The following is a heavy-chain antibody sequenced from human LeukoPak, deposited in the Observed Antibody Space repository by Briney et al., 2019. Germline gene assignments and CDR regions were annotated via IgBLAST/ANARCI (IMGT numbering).Heavy chain of an antibody. CDR1: GFTFITYS. J-gene: IGHJ5*02. D-gene: IGHD2-2*01. CDR2: ITGSGAFT. V-gene: IGHV3-23*01. Sequence: PGGSLRLSCAASGFTFITYSMTWDRQAPGRGLEWVSAITGSGAFTDYADSVKGRFTISRDNSKNTLYLQMNSLRAEDTAVYYCAKAPASYCSSTSCYFPHWFDPWGQGTLVTVSS. CDR3: AKAPASYCSSTSCYFPHWFDP.